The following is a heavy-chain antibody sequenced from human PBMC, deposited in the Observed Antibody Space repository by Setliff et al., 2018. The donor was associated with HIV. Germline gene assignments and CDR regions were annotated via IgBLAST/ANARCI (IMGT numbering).Heavy chain of an antibody. J-gene: IGHJ4*02. CDR2: ISAYNDNT. V-gene: IGHV1-18*01. CDR3: AREWGVTVTLDY. Sequence: ASVKVSCKASGYTFSTYGISWVRQAPGQGLEWMGWISAYNDNTNYAQKLQGRVTMTTDTSTSTAYMELRSLRSDDTAVYYCAREWGVTVTLDYWGQGTLVTVSS. CDR1: GYTFSTYG. D-gene: IGHD4-17*01.